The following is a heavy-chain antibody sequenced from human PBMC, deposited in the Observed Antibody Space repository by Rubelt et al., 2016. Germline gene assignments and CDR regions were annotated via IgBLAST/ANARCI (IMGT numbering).Heavy chain of an antibody. D-gene: IGHD5-18*01. J-gene: IGHJ4*02. Sequence: GGSLRLSCAASGFTFNSHGMHWVRQAPGKGLEWVAFIRYDGSNKYYPNSVKGRFTIARDNSKNTLYLQMDSLRAEDMAVYYCAKDRAAMVPKPYYFDYWGQGTLVTVSS. V-gene: IGHV3-30*02. CDR3: AKDRAAMVPKPYYFDY. CDR2: IRYDGSNK. CDR1: GFTFNSHG.